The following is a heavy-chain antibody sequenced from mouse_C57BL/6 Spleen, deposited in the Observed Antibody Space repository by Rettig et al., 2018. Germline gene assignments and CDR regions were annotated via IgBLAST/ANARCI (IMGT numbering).Heavy chain of an antibody. CDR3: ANRVFDY. CDR2: IDPSDSYT. Sequence: GEIDPSDSYTNYNQKFKGKATLTVDTSSSTAYMQLSSLTSEDSAVYYCANRVFDYWGQGTTLTVSS. J-gene: IGHJ2*01. V-gene: IGHV1-50*01.